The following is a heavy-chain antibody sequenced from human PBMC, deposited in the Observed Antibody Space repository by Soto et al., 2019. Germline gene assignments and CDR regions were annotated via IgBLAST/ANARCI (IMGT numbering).Heavy chain of an antibody. Sequence: QVQLVQSGAEVKKPGSSVKVSCKASGGTFSSYAISWVRQAPGQGLEWMGGIIPIFGTANYAQKFQGRVTITADESTSTAYMELSSLRSEDTAVYYCARDLGPPITMIEEGVKDWFDPWGQGTLVTVSS. J-gene: IGHJ5*02. D-gene: IGHD3-22*01. CDR1: GGTFSSYA. CDR2: IIPIFGTA. V-gene: IGHV1-69*12. CDR3: ARDLGPPITMIEEGVKDWFDP.